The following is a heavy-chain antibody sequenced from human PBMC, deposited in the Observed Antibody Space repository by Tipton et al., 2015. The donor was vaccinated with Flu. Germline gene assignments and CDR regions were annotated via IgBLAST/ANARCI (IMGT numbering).Heavy chain of an antibody. V-gene: IGHV1-69*09. CDR2: IIPILDVA. Sequence: QLVQSGAEVKKPGSSVKVSCKASGGSSYSISWVQQAPGQGLEWMGRIIPILDVAHYAQKFQGRITITADKSTSTVSMELSSLRSGDTAVYYCARRDYSNYVSEPKDLFDPWGHGTLVTVSS. CDR3: ARRDYSNYVSEPKDLFDP. CDR1: GGSSYS. D-gene: IGHD4-11*01. J-gene: IGHJ5*02.